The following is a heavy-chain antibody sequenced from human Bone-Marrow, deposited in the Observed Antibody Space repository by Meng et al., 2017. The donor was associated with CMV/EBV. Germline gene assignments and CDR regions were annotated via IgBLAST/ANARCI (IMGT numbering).Heavy chain of an antibody. CDR2: ISSSSSYI. CDR1: GFTFSSYS. D-gene: IGHD2-2*01. CDR3: ARGLREVVPAAMAVNWFDP. V-gene: IGHV3-21*01. J-gene: IGHJ5*02. Sequence: GESLKISCAASGFTFSSYSMNWVRQAPGKGLEWVSSISSSSSYIYYADSVKGRFTISRDNAKNSLYLQMNSLSAEDTVVYYCARGLREVVPAAMAVNWFDPWGQGTLVTVSS.